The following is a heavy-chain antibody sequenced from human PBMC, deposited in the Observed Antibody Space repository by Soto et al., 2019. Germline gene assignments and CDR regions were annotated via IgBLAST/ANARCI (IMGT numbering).Heavy chain of an antibody. CDR3: ARDEGPNDFCSGTDIVY. D-gene: IGHD3-3*01. V-gene: IGHV3-30-3*01. CDR1: GFTFSSYA. Sequence: QVQLVESGGGVVQPGRSLRLSCAASGFTFSSYAMHLVRQAPGKGLEWEAVISYDGSNKYYADSVKGRFTISRDNSKNTLYLQMNSLRAEYTAVYYCARDEGPNDFCSGTDIVYWGEGTLVSGSS. CDR2: ISYDGSNK. J-gene: IGHJ4*02.